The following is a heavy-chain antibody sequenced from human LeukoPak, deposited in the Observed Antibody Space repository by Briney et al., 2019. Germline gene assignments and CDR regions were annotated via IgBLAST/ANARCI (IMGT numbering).Heavy chain of an antibody. CDR3: ARGGAYCSGASCYTLDS. J-gene: IGHJ4*02. D-gene: IGHD2-2*02. Sequence: GGSLRLSCAAAGFTFDDYSMHWVRQAPGKGLEWVALISWDVGSTYYAYSVKGRFTISRDNSQASLCLQMNSMRAEDTALYYCARGGAYCSGASCYTLDSWGQGTLVTVSS. V-gene: IGHV3-43D*03. CDR2: ISWDVGST. CDR1: GFTFDDYS.